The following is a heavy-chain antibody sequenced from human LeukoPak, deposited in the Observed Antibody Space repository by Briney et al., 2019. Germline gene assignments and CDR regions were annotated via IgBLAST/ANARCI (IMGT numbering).Heavy chain of an antibody. D-gene: IGHD5-12*01. CDR3: ATDRGRYSGYDFAY. CDR1: GFIFSDYY. Sequence: GGSLRLSCAASGFIFSDYYMSWIRQAPGKGLEWVSYISSSSNYTNYADSVKGRFTMSRDNAKNSLYLQMNSLRAEDTALYYCATDRGRYSGYDFAYWGQGTLVTVSS. CDR2: ISSSSNYT. J-gene: IGHJ4*02. V-gene: IGHV3-11*06.